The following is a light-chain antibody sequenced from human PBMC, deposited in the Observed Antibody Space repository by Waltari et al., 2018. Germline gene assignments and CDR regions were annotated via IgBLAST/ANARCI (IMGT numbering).Light chain of an antibody. J-gene: IGLJ3*02. Sequence: SYVLAQPPSVSVAPGKTATITCGGDNFGGKSVHWYQRKPGQAPVLVIYYDDNRPSGSPERCSGSISGNTATLTISGVEAGDEADYFCQVWESSTEGLFGGGTKLTVL. CDR3: QVWESSTEGL. V-gene: IGLV3-21*01. CDR1: NFGGKS. CDR2: YDD.